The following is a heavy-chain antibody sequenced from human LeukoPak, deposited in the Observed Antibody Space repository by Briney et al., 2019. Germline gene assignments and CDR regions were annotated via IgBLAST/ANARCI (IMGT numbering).Heavy chain of an antibody. Sequence: ASVKVSCKASGYTFTSYGISWVRQAPGQGLEWVGWISAYKGNTNYAQKFQGRVTMTTDTSTTTVYMELRNLTSDDTAVYYCGRSMDSSTSRLIEYWGQRTLVTVSS. V-gene: IGHV1-18*01. CDR1: GYTFTSYG. J-gene: IGHJ4*02. CDR2: ISAYKGNT. CDR3: GRSMDSSTSRLIEY. D-gene: IGHD6-6*01.